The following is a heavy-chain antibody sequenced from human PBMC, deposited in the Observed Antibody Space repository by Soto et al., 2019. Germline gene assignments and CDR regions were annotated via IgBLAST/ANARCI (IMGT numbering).Heavy chain of an antibody. V-gene: IGHV6-1*01. J-gene: IGHJ3*01. CDR2: TYYRSKWYN. D-gene: IGHD6-19*01. Sequence: SQTLSLTCAISGYSVSSNSAAWNWIRQSPSRGLEWLGRTYYRSKWYNDYAVSVKSRITINPDTSKNQFSLQLNSVTPEDTAVYYCARLESPGYSSGWRVWESWGQGTMV. CDR1: GYSVSSNSAA. CDR3: ARLESPGYSSGWRVWES.